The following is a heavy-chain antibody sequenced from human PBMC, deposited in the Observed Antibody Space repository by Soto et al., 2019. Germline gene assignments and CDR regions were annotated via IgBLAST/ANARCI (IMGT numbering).Heavy chain of an antibody. CDR3: AREVTYGSGRSDAFDI. J-gene: IGHJ3*02. CDR1: GYTFTGYY. CDR2: INANNGDT. D-gene: IGHD3-10*01. V-gene: IGHV1-2*02. Sequence: ASVKVSCKASGYTFTGYYMHWVRQAPGQGLEWMGWINANNGDTNYAQKLQGRVTMTRDTSTSTAYMELRRLRSDDTAVYYCAREVTYGSGRSDAFDIWGQGTMVTVSS.